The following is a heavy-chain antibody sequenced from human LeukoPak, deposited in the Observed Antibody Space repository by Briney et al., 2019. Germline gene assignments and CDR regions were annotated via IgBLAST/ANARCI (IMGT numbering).Heavy chain of an antibody. CDR2: INHSGST. V-gene: IGHV4-34*01. CDR1: GGSFSGYY. J-gene: IGHJ2*01. CDR3: ARASIWYFDL. Sequence: SETLSLTCAVYGGSFSGYYWSWIRQPPGKGLEWIGEINHSGSTNYNPSLKSRVTISVDTSKNQFSLKLSSVTAADTAVYYCARASIWYFDLWGRGTLVTVSS.